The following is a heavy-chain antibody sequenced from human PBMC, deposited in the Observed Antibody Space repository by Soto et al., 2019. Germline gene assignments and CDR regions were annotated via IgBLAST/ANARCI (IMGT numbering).Heavy chain of an antibody. D-gene: IGHD2-2*01. J-gene: IGHJ4*02. CDR2: LTGNGGTT. CDR3: ARGGQYQQPYQFDF. Sequence: EVKLWESGGGLVLPGGSLRLSCEASGFTLSNFGMSWVRQAPGKGLEWVSGLTGNGGTTYYADSVKGRFTISRDNSKNTLSFQMNSLRVDDTAVYYCARGGQYQQPYQFDFWGQGTLVTVSS. V-gene: IGHV3-23*01. CDR1: GFTLSNFG.